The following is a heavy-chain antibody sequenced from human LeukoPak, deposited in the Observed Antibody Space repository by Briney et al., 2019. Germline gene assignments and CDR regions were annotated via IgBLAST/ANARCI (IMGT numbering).Heavy chain of an antibody. Sequence: GGSLRLSCAASGFTFSSYAMSWVRQAPGKGLEWVSAISGSGGSTYYADSVKGRFTISRDNSKNTLYLQMNSLRAEDTAVYYCAKVPEYSSSWYYFDYWGQGTLVTVPS. J-gene: IGHJ4*02. CDR3: AKVPEYSSSWYYFDY. D-gene: IGHD6-13*01. CDR1: GFTFSSYA. V-gene: IGHV3-23*01. CDR2: ISGSGGST.